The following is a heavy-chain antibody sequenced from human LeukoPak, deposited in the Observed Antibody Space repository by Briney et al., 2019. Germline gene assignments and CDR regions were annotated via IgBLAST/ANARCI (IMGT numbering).Heavy chain of an antibody. Sequence: ASVKVSCKASGYTFTNYGVTWVRQAPGQGLEWMGWISAYNGNTNYAQKFQGRVTMTTDTSTTTAYMELRSLRSDDTAMYYCAREWYYYTSGSYSHCDYWGQGTLVTVSP. CDR3: AREWYYYTSGSYSHCDY. CDR2: ISAYNGNT. V-gene: IGHV1-18*01. D-gene: IGHD3-10*01. J-gene: IGHJ4*02. CDR1: GYTFTNYG.